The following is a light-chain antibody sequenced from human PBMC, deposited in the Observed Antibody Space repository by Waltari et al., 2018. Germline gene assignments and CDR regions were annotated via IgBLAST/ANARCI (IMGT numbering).Light chain of an antibody. Sequence: QSALTQPPSASGSPGQSVTISCTGTSSDVGGYVYVSWNQQHPAKAPKGIIYEVDKRPSGVPDRFSGSKAGNTASLTVSGLQADDEADYYCSSYAGSNNLVFGGGTKLTVL. CDR3: SSYAGSNNLV. V-gene: IGLV2-8*01. CDR2: EVD. J-gene: IGLJ2*01. CDR1: SSDVGGYVY.